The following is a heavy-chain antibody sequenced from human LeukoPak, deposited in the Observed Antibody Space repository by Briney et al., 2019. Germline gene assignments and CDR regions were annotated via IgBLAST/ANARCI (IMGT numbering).Heavy chain of an antibody. J-gene: IGHJ4*02. V-gene: IGHV3-21*04. CDR2: ISSSSSHI. CDR3: AKGDCSSTSCYKPPED. D-gene: IGHD2-2*02. Sequence: GGSLRLSCAVSGFTFSSFGMSWVRQAPGKGLEWVSSISSSSSHIYYADAVKGRFTISRDNAKNSLYLQMNSLRAEDTAVYYCAKGDCSSTSCYKPPEDWGQGTLVTVSS. CDR1: GFTFSSFG.